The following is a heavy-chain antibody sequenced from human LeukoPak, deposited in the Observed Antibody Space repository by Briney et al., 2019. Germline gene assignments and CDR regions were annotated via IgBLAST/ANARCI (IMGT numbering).Heavy chain of an antibody. D-gene: IGHD6-19*01. CDR3: ARDLVAVAGLFDY. V-gene: IGHV1-2*02. CDR2: INPNSGGT. Sequence: GASVKVSCKASGYTFTGYYMHWVRQAPGQGLEWMGWINPNSGGTNYAQKFQGRVTMTTDTSTSTAYMELRSLRSDDTAVYYCARDLVAVAGLFDYWGQGTLVTVSS. CDR1: GYTFTGYY. J-gene: IGHJ4*02.